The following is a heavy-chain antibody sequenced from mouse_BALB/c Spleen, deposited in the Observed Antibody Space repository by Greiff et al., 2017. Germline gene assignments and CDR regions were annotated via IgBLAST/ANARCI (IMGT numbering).Heavy chain of an antibody. Sequence: VQLQQSAAELARPGASVKMSCKASGYTFTSYTMHWVKQRPGQGLEWIGYFNPSSGYTEYNQKFKDKTTLTADKSSRTAYMQLSSLTSEDSAVYYCASGEFITTARGFAYWGQGTLVTVSA. CDR2: FNPSSGYT. J-gene: IGHJ3*01. V-gene: IGHV1-4*02. D-gene: IGHD1-2*01. CDR3: ASGEFITTARGFAY. CDR1: GYTFTSYT.